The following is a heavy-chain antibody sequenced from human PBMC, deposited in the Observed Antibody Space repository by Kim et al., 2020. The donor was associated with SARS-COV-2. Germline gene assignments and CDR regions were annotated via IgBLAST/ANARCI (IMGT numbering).Heavy chain of an antibody. D-gene: IGHD3-3*01. Sequence: YAESVKGRFTISRDNGKNTLYLQMNSLRAEDTAVYYCARDLAKGRFCDYWGQGTLVTVSS. J-gene: IGHJ4*02. V-gene: IGHV3-33*01. CDR3: ARDLAKGRFCDY.